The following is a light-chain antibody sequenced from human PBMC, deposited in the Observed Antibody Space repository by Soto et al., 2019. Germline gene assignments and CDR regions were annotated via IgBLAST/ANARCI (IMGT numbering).Light chain of an antibody. CDR3: QQYNNWPLT. V-gene: IGKV1-5*01. J-gene: IGKJ5*01. CDR2: GAS. CDR1: QSFSNY. Sequence: DIQMTQSPSTLSASVGDRVTITCRASQSFSNYLAWYQQKPGEAPKFLIYGASSRATGIPVRFSGSGSGTEFTLTISSLQSEDFAVYYCQQYNNWPLTFGQGTRLEIK.